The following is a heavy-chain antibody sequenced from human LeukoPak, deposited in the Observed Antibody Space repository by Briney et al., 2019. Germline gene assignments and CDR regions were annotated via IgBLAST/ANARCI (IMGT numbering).Heavy chain of an antibody. CDR3: ASGSSGMDV. J-gene: IGHJ6*02. CDR2: INHSGST. CDR1: GGSFRGYY. Sequence: SETLSLTCAVYGGSFRGYYWSWIRQPPGKGLEWIGEINHSGSTNYNPSLKSRVTISVDKSKNQFSLKLSSVTAADTAVYYCASGSSGMDVWGQGTTVTVSS. V-gene: IGHV4-34*01.